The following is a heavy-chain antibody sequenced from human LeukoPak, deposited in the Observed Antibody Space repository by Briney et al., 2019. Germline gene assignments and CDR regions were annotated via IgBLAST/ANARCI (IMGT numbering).Heavy chain of an antibody. CDR1: GFTFSSYS. Sequence: GGSLRLSCAASGFTFSSYSMNWVRQAPGKGLEWVSSISSSSSYIYYADSVKGRFTISRDNAKNSLYLQMNSLRAEDTAVYYCVRDRLPHYDILTGYYNLPDFDYWGQGTLVTVSS. V-gene: IGHV3-21*01. J-gene: IGHJ4*02. D-gene: IGHD3-9*01. CDR3: VRDRLPHYDILTGYYNLPDFDY. CDR2: ISSSSSYI.